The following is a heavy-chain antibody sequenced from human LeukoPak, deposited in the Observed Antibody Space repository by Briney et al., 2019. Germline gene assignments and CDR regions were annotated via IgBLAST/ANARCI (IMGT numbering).Heavy chain of an antibody. Sequence: GGSLRLSCAASEFTFSNYWMSWVRQAPGKGLEWVSYTSGSGSTTYYADSVKGRFTISRDNAKNSLYLQMNSLRGEDTAVYYCASIYVSGSYWDYWGQGTLVTVSS. J-gene: IGHJ4*02. D-gene: IGHD3-10*01. CDR1: EFTFSNYW. CDR3: ASIYVSGSYWDY. CDR2: TSGSGSTT. V-gene: IGHV3-48*04.